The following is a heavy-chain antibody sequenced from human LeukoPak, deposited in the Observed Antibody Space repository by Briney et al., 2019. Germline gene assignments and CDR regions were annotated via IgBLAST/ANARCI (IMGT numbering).Heavy chain of an antibody. CDR2: INPNSGGT. V-gene: IGHV1-2*02. CDR1: GYTFTGYY. J-gene: IGHJ4*02. D-gene: IGHD3-3*01. Sequence: ASVKVSCKASGYTFTGYYMHWVRQAPGQGLEWMGWINPNSGGTNYAQKFQGRVTMTRDTSISTAYMELSRLRSDDTAVYYCARVYYDFWSGPDEPFDYWGQGTLVTVSS. CDR3: ARVYYDFWSGPDEPFDY.